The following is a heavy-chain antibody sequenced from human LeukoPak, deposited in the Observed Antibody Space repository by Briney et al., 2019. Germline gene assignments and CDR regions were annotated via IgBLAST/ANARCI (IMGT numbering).Heavy chain of an antibody. J-gene: IGHJ4*02. CDR2: ISGSGSST. Sequence: GGSLRLSCAASGFTFSSYSMNWVRQAPGKGLEWVSGISGSGSSTYYADSVKGRFTISRDNSKNTLYLQMNRLRAEDTAVYYCAKGREPYYDSSAIDYWGQGTLVTVSS. CDR3: AKGREPYYDSSAIDY. D-gene: IGHD3-22*01. V-gene: IGHV3-23*01. CDR1: GFTFSSYS.